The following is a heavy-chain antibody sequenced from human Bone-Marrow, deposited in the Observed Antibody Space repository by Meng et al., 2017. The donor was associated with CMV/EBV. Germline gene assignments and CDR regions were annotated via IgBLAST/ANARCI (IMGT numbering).Heavy chain of an antibody. CDR3: ARDSLSLDAFDI. J-gene: IGHJ3*02. CDR2: INPNSGAT. Sequence: ASVKVSCKASGGTFSSYGISWVRQAPGQGLEWMGWINPNSGATNYAQKFQGRVTMTRDTSISTAYMELSRLTSDSTAVYYCARDSLSLDAFDIWGQGTLVTVSS. CDR1: GGTFSSYG. V-gene: IGHV1-2*02.